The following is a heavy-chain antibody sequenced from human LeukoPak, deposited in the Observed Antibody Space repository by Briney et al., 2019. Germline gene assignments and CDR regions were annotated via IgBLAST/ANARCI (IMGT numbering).Heavy chain of an antibody. Sequence: GGSLRLSCAVSGFTFSSYGMSWVRQAPGKGLEWVSAISGSGGSTYYADSVKGRFTISRDNSKNTLYLQMNSLRAEDTAVYYCAKFHDSSGYFDYWGQGTLVTVSS. J-gene: IGHJ4*02. V-gene: IGHV3-23*01. CDR1: GFTFSSYG. D-gene: IGHD3-22*01. CDR2: ISGSGGST. CDR3: AKFHDSSGYFDY.